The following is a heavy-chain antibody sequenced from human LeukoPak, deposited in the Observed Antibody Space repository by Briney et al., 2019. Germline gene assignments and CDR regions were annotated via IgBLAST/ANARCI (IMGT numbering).Heavy chain of an antibody. CDR3: ARIRPARDSSSWYAHPDY. V-gene: IGHV3-66*02. Sequence: GGSLRLFCAASGFTVSSNYMSWVRQAPGKGLEWVSVIYSGGSTYYADSVKGRFTISRDNSKNTLYLQMNSLRAEDTAVYYCARIRPARDSSSWYAHPDYWGQGTLVTVSS. CDR2: IYSGGST. CDR1: GFTVSSNY. J-gene: IGHJ4*02. D-gene: IGHD6-13*01.